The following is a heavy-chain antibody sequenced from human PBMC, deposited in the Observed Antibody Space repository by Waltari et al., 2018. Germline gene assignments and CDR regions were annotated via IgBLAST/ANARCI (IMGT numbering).Heavy chain of an antibody. V-gene: IGHV1-18*01. CDR2: IRGKNGDT. CDR3: ARSAGLVGGWLYFDN. D-gene: IGHD6-19*01. J-gene: IGHJ4*02. Sequence: QVQLVQSGIEIKESGASVKVACKTSGYSFSSYGITWVRQAPGQGLDWMGWIRGKNGDTNYAQNFQGRVTMTTDTSTTTAYMELRNLRSDDTAVYYCARSAGLVGGWLYFDNWGQGTLVTVSS. CDR1: GYSFSSYG.